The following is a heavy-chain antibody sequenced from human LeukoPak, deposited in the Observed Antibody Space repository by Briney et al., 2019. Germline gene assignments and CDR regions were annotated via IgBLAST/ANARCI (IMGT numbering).Heavy chain of an antibody. V-gene: IGHV4-34*01. CDR3: ARVGAARRFDY. CDR1: GGSFSGYY. J-gene: IGHJ4*02. CDR2: INHSGST. D-gene: IGHD6-6*01. Sequence: KSSETLSLTCAVYGGSFSGYYWSWIRQPPGKGLEWIGEINHSGSTNYSPSLKSRVTISVDTSKNQFSLKLSSVTAADTAVYYCARVGAARRFDYWGQGTLVTVSS.